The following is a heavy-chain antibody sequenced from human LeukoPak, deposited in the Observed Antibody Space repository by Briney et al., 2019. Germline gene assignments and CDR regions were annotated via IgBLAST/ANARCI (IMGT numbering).Heavy chain of an antibody. J-gene: IGHJ6*04. CDR2: IYYSGST. Sequence: PLETLSLTCTVSGGSIGTYYWSWIRQPPGKGLEWIGYIYYSGSTNYNPALQSRVTISVDTSKNQVSLKLTSVTAADTAVYYCAREFPHLDVWGKGTTVTVSS. CDR3: AREFPHLDV. V-gene: IGHV4-59*01. CDR1: GGSIGTYY.